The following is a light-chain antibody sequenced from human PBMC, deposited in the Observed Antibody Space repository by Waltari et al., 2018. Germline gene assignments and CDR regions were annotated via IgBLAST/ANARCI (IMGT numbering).Light chain of an antibody. CDR1: NIGTKS. CDR3: QVWDTNTRV. CDR2: RDT. V-gene: IGLV3-9*01. J-gene: IGLJ3*02. Sequence: SSELTQPLSVSVALGQTAIITCGGHNIGTKSVSWYQQKPGQAPVVVIYRDTSRPSEVSERISGSNSGNTATLTIIRAQVADEADYYCQVWDTNTRVFGRGTKVTVL.